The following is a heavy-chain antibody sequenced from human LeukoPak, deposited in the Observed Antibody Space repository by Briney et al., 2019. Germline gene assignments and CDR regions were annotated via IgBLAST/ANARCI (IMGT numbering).Heavy chain of an antibody. CDR1: GFTFSSYG. CDR3: AKGTYYYDSSGYYYGLHDAFDI. J-gene: IGHJ3*02. CDR2: ISYDGSNK. V-gene: IGHV3-30*18. D-gene: IGHD3-22*01. Sequence: PGGSLRLSCAASGFTFSSYGMHWVRQAPGKGLEWVAVISYDGSNKYYADSVKGRFTISRDNSKDTLYLQMNSLRAEDTAVYYCAKGTYYYDSSGYYYGLHDAFDIWGQGTMVTVSS.